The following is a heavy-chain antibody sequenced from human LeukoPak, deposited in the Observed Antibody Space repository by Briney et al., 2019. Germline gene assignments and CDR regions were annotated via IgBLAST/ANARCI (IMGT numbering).Heavy chain of an antibody. V-gene: IGHV1-2*02. CDR2: INPNSVGT. J-gene: IGHJ4*02. CDR3: ARASGVTMIVVDDY. D-gene: IGHD3-22*01. Sequence: GASVQVSFKASVYTFTGYYMHWLGQAPGQRREGMGWINPNSVGTNYPQKLQGRATMTRDTPIITAYMQLSRLRYDDTAVYYCARASGVTMIVVDDYWGQGTLVSVSS. CDR1: VYTFTGYY.